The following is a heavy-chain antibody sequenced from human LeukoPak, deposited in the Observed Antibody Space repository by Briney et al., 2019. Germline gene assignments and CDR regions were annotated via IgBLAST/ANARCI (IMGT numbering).Heavy chain of an antibody. D-gene: IGHD3-3*01. CDR2: IKQDGSEK. CDR3: ARDGGPIFGVVIDAFDI. CDR1: GFTFSSYW. V-gene: IGHV3-7*01. Sequence: GGSLRLSCAASGFTFSSYWMSWVRQAPGKGLEWVANIKQDGSEKYYVDSVRGRFTISRDNAKNSLYLQMNSLRAEDTAVYYCARDGGPIFGVVIDAFDIWGQGTMVTVSS. J-gene: IGHJ3*02.